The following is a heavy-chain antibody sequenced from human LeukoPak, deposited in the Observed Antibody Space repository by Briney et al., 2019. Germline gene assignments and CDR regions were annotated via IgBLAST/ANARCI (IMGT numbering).Heavy chain of an antibody. V-gene: IGHV3-30*03. J-gene: IGHJ5*02. CDR3: ARDFSNRFDP. CDR1: GFTFSSYG. Sequence: PGGSLRLSCAASGFTFSSYGMHWVRQAPGKGLEWVAVISYDGSNKYYADSVKGRFTISSDNTKNTLYLQMNSLRAEDTAVYYCARDFSNRFDPWGQGTLVTVSS. CDR2: ISYDGSNK. D-gene: IGHD3-3*01.